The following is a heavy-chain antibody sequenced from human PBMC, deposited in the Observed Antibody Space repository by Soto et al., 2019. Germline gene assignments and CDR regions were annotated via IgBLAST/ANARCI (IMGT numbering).Heavy chain of an antibody. Sequence: GGSLRLSCAASGFTFSSYVFHWVRQAPGKGLEWVAVISYDGSNKYYADFVKGRFAISRDNSKNTLCLQLNSLRPEDTAVYYCTRAGRSGSYSRYWGQGTLVTVSS. CDR2: ISYDGSNK. CDR1: GFTFSSYV. CDR3: TRAGRSGSYSRY. J-gene: IGHJ4*02. V-gene: IGHV3-30*09. D-gene: IGHD1-26*01.